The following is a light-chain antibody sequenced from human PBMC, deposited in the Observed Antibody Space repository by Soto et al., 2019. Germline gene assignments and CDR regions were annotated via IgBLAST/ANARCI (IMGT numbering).Light chain of an antibody. J-gene: IGLJ3*02. V-gene: IGLV1-40*01. CDR1: GSNIGAGYD. CDR3: HSYDRSLSGSV. Sequence: QSVLTQPPSVSGAPGQRVTISCSGGGSNIGAGYDVHWYQQLPEAAPKLLIYGNNIRPSGVPDRFSGSKSGTSASLAITGLXXXDXXXXYCHSYDRSLSGSVFGGGTKLTVL. CDR2: GNN.